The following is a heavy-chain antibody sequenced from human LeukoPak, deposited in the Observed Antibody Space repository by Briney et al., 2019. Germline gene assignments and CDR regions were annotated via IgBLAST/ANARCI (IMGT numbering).Heavy chain of an antibody. J-gene: IGHJ4*02. CDR3: ARGDDDYGDYY. CDR1: GGSISSGGYY. CDR2: IYYSGST. V-gene: IGHV4-30-4*01. Sequence: PSETLSLTCTVSGGSISSGGYYWSWIRQPPGKGLEWIGYIYYSGSTYYNPSLKSRVTISVDTSKNQFSLKLSSVTAADTAVYYCARGDDDYGDYYWGQGTLVTVSS. D-gene: IGHD4-17*01.